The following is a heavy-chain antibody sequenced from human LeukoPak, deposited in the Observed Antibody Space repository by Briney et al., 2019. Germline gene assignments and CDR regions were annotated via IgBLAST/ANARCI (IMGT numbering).Heavy chain of an antibody. CDR1: GGTFSSYA. Sequence: PLASVKVSCKASGGTFSSYAISWVRQATGQGLEWMGWMNPNSGNTGYAQKFQGRVTMTRNTSISSAYMELSSLRSEDTAVYYCARGGVGPARCYYYGMDVWGQGTTVTVSS. CDR2: MNPNSGNT. V-gene: IGHV1-8*02. CDR3: ARGGVGPARCYYYGMDV. D-gene: IGHD1-26*01. J-gene: IGHJ6*02.